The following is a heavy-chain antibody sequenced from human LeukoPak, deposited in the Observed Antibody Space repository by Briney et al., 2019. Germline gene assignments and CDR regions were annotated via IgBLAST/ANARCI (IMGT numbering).Heavy chain of an antibody. D-gene: IGHD3-16*02. J-gene: IGHJ6*03. CDR1: TYISSDFG. Sequence: ASVKVSCKASTYISSDFGISWVRLAPGGGLEWMGWVSGDNGQTNYGHKFYGRVTMTMETSTNTASMELRVLRSDDTAIYYCARVYLYTTGWSAAYYYFMDVWGKGTTVIVSS. CDR3: ARVYLYTTGWSAAYYYFMDV. V-gene: IGHV1-18*01. CDR2: VSGDNGQT.